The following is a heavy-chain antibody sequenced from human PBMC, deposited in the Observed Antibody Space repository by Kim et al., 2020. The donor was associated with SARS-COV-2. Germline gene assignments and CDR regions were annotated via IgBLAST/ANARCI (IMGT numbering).Heavy chain of an antibody. Sequence: VKGRFTISRDDSKNTASLEMSGLKTEDTALYYCTRIPATTLAFWDAFDIWGQGTMVTVSS. D-gene: IGHD1-1*01. J-gene: IGHJ3*02. V-gene: IGHV3-73*01. CDR3: TRIPATTLAFWDAFDI.